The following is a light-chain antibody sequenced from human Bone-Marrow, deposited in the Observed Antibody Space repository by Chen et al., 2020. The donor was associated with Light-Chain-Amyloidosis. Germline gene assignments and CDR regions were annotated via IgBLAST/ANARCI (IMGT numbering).Light chain of an antibody. J-gene: IGKJ2*01. CDR3: QQYYSTPYT. Sequence: DIVMTQSPDSLAVPLGERATINCKSSQSVLYSSNNKNYLAWYQQKPGQPPKLLIYWASTRESGVPDLFSGSGSGTDFTLTISSLQAEDVAVYYCQQYYSTPYTFGQGTKLGIK. CDR1: QSVLYSSNNKNY. CDR2: WAS. V-gene: IGKV4-1*01.